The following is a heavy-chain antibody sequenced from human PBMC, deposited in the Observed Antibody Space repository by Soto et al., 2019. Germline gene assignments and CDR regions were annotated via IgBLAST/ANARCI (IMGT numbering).Heavy chain of an antibody. D-gene: IGHD2-15*01. V-gene: IGHV1-69*13. Sequence: SVKVSCKASGGTFSSYLISWVRQAPGQGLEWMGGIIPMFGTANYAQKFQGRVTITADESTSTAYMELSSLRSEDTALYYCARDPQPSVLTGGIAGYHGLDVWGQGTTVTVSS. J-gene: IGHJ6*02. CDR1: GGTFSSYL. CDR3: ARDPQPSVLTGGIAGYHGLDV. CDR2: IIPMFGTA.